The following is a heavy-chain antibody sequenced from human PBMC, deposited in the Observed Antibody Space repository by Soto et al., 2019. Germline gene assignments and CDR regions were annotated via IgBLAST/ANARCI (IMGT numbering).Heavy chain of an antibody. D-gene: IGHD5-18*01. Sequence: QVQLVESGGGVVQPGRSLRLSCAASGFTFSSYGMHWVRQAPGKGLEWVAVIWYDGSNKYYADSVKGRFTISRDNSKNTLYLQMNSLRAEDTAVYYCARDRVIQLWSQNDYWGQGTLVTVSS. CDR2: IWYDGSNK. J-gene: IGHJ4*02. CDR3: ARDRVIQLWSQNDY. V-gene: IGHV3-33*01. CDR1: GFTFSSYG.